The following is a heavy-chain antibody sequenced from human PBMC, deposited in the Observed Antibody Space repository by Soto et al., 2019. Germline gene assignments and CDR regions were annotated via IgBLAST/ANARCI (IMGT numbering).Heavy chain of an antibody. V-gene: IGHV3-23*01. D-gene: IGHD5-18*01. J-gene: IGHJ4*02. Sequence: EVQLLESGGGLVQPGGSLRLSCAASGFTFSSYAMSWVRQAPGKGLEWVSAISGSGGSTYYADSVKGRFTISRDNSKNTLYLQMNSLRAEDTAVYYGAKVPGKYSYGSYYFDYWGQGTLVTVSS. CDR1: GFTFSSYA. CDR3: AKVPGKYSYGSYYFDY. CDR2: ISGSGGST.